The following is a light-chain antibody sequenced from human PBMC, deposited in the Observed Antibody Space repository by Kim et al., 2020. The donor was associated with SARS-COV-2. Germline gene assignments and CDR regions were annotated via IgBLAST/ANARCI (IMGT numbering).Light chain of an antibody. CDR1: ESVTTI. CDR2: DAS. CDR3: QQYQTWPYT. J-gene: IGKJ2*01. V-gene: IGKV3-15*01. Sequence: VSPGERVTLSGRASESVTTILAWYQQGPGRAPKLPISDASTRANGAPARFSGSGSGTDFTLTISSPQPEDSAVYYCQQYQTWPYTFGQGTKLEI.